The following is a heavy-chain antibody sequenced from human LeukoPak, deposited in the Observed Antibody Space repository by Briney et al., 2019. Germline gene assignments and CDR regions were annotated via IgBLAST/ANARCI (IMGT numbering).Heavy chain of an antibody. CDR3: ARVDYYDSPNYCYNF. J-gene: IGHJ4*02. Sequence: ASVKVSCTASGYSFISHGISWVRQAPGQGLEWMGWISPYNGNANYAQRLQGRVTMTTDTSTSTAYMELRSLTSGDTAVYYCARVDYYDSPNYCYNFWGQGTLVTVSS. D-gene: IGHD3-22*01. CDR2: ISPYNGNA. CDR1: GYSFISHG. V-gene: IGHV1-18*01.